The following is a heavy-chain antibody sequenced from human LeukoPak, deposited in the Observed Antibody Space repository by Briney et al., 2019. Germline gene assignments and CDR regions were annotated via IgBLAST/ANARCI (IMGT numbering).Heavy chain of an antibody. J-gene: IGHJ6*02. CDR2: ISAYNGNT. D-gene: IGHD3-10*01. CDR1: GYNFTSYG. Sequence: ASVKVSCKASGYNFTSYGISWVRQAPGQGLEWMGWISAYNGNTNYAQKLQGRVTMTTDTSTSTAYMELRSLRSDDTAVYYCARDYPTMVRGVISYYYYGMDVWGQGTTVTVSS. V-gene: IGHV1-18*01. CDR3: ARDYPTMVRGVISYYYYGMDV.